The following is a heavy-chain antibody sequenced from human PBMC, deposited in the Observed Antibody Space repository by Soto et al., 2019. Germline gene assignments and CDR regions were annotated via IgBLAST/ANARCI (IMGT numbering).Heavy chain of an antibody. V-gene: IGHV3-30*18. Sequence: ESGGGVVQPGRSLRLSCAASGFTFSSYGMHWVRQAPGKGLEWVAVISYDGSNKYYADSVKGRFTISRDNSKNTLYLQMNSLRAEDTAVYYCAKEQRANTAMVISYSYGMDVWGQGTTVTVSS. CDR3: AKEQRANTAMVISYSYGMDV. D-gene: IGHD5-18*01. J-gene: IGHJ6*02. CDR2: ISYDGSNK. CDR1: GFTFSSYG.